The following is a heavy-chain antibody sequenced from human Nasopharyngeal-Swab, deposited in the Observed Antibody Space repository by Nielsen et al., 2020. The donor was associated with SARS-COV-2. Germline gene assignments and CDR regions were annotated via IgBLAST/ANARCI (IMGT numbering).Heavy chain of an antibody. CDR3: ARDRGPYSSIPNFDY. CDR1: GYIFTSYG. V-gene: IGHV1-18*01. D-gene: IGHD6-19*01. CDR2: ISAFNGNR. Sequence: ASVKVSCKASGYIFTSYGISWVRQAPGQGLEWMAWISAFNGNRKYAEHLRDRITMTTDTSTSTAYMELRTLISDDTAVYYCARDRGPYSSIPNFDYWGQGTLVTVSS. J-gene: IGHJ4*02.